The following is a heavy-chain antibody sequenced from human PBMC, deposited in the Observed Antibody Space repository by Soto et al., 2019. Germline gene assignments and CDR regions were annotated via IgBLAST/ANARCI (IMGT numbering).Heavy chain of an antibody. J-gene: IGHJ5*02. D-gene: IGHD2-21*02. CDR2: IYYSGST. Sequence: QVQLQESGPGLVKPSETLSLTCPVPGGSISSYYWSWIRQPPGKGLEWIGYIYYSGSTNYNPSLKSRVTISVDTSKNQFSLKLSSVTAADTAVYYCARLHRVVVTAPTIWFDPWGQGTLVTVSS. V-gene: IGHV4-59*08. CDR1: GGSISSYY. CDR3: ARLHRVVVTAPTIWFDP.